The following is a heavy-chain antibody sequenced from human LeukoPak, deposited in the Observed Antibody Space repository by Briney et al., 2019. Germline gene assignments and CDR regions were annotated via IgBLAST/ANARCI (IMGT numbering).Heavy chain of an antibody. J-gene: IGHJ5*02. V-gene: IGHV1-69*04. Sequence: GASVKVSCEASGGTFSSYAISWVRQAPGQGLEWMGRIIPILGIANYAQKFQGRVTITADKSTSTAYMELSSLRSEDTAVYYCARVLRGFDPWGQGTLVTVSS. CDR3: ARVLRGFDP. CDR1: GGTFSSYA. CDR2: IIPILGIA.